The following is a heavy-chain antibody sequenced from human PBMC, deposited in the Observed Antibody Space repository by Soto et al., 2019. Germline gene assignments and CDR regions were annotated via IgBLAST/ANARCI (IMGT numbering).Heavy chain of an antibody. CDR2: INAGNGNT. Sequence: ASVKVSCKASGYTFTSYAMHWVRQAPGQRLEWMGWINAGNGNTKYSQKFQGRVTITRDTSASTAYMELRSLRSDDTAVYYCARSGGLDRDFNYWGQGTLVTVSS. CDR1: GYTFTSYA. CDR3: ARSGGLDRDFNY. D-gene: IGHD2-15*01. V-gene: IGHV1-3*01. J-gene: IGHJ4*02.